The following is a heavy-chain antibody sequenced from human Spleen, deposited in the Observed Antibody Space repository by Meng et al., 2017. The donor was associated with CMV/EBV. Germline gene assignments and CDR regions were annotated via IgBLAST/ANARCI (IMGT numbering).Heavy chain of an antibody. CDR3: ARDLSGYTSGWLSYFDY. CDR1: GYIFSGAA. J-gene: IGHJ4*02. D-gene: IGHD6-19*01. V-gene: IGHV3-30-3*01. CDR2: ISYDGSRE. Sequence: GGSLRLSCTASGYIFSGAAINWVRQAPGKGLEWVAIISYDGSREYYIDSVKGRFTISRDNSKNTVYLQMNSLRAEDTAVYYCARDLSGYTSGWLSYFDYWGQGELVTVSS.